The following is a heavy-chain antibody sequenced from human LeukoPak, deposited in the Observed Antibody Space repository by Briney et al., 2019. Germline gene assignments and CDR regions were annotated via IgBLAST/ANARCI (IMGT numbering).Heavy chain of an antibody. CDR3: AREMGPSSATAMVKNWFDP. J-gene: IGHJ5*02. V-gene: IGHV1-46*01. D-gene: IGHD5-18*01. Sequence: ASVKVSCKASGYTFTSYYMHWVRQAPGQGLEWMGIINSCGGSTSYAQQFQGRVTITRNTTTSTVHMELSSLRSADKAVYYCAREMGPSSATAMVKNWFDPWGQGTLVTVSS. CDR1: GYTFTSYY. CDR2: INSCGGST.